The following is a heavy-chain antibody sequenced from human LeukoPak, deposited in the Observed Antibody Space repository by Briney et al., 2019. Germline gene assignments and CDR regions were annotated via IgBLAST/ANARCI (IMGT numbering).Heavy chain of an antibody. J-gene: IGHJ4*02. Sequence: SETLSLTCSVSGGSISSNSYYWGWIRQPPGKGPEWIGNIYYSGSTYYNPSLKSRDTISVDTSKNQFSLKMRSVAASDTAVYYCARLKGHHFTDWGQGILVTVSS. CDR3: ARLKGHHFTD. CDR2: IYYSGST. V-gene: IGHV4-39*01. D-gene: IGHD2/OR15-2a*01. CDR1: GGSISSNSYY.